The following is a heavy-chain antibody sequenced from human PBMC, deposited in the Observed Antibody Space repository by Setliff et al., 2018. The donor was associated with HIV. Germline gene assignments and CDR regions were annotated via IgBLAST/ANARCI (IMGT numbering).Heavy chain of an antibody. V-gene: IGHV3-30*07. CDR3: AFGGGWLHDY. Sequence: PGGSLRLSCAASGFTFSSYAMHWVRQAPGKGLEWVAVISYDGSNKYYADSVKGRFTISRDNAKNSLYLQMNSLRAEDTAVYYCAFGGGWLHDYWGQGTLVTVSS. CDR2: ISYDGSNK. D-gene: IGHD3-10*01. CDR1: GFTFSSYA. J-gene: IGHJ4*02.